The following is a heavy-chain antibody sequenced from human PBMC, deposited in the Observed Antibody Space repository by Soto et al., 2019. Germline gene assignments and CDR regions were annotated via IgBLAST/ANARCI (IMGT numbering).Heavy chain of an antibody. Sequence: EVQLVESGGGLIQPGESLRLSCAASAFTVSNNYMNWVRQAPGKGLEWVSMIYSGGSTYYADSVKGRFTISRDNSKNTLYLQMNSLRAEDTAVYYCASADGWFLRYWGQGTLVTVSS. CDR3: ASADGWFLRY. V-gene: IGHV3-53*01. CDR2: IYSGGST. J-gene: IGHJ4*02. CDR1: AFTVSNNY. D-gene: IGHD6-19*01.